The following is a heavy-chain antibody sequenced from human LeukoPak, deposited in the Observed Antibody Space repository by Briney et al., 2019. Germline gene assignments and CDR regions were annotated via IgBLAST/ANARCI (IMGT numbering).Heavy chain of an antibody. CDR2: IYHSGST. CDR1: GYSISSGYY. V-gene: IGHV4-38-2*02. D-gene: IGHD3-22*01. J-gene: IGHJ4*02. CDR3: ARDPDYYDSSGYYYAFDY. Sequence: PSETLSLTCTVSGYSISSGYYWGWIRPPPGKGLAWIGSIYHSGSTYYNPSLKSRVTISVDTSKNQFSLKLSSVTAADTAVYYCARDPDYYDSSGYYYAFDYWGQGTLVTVSS.